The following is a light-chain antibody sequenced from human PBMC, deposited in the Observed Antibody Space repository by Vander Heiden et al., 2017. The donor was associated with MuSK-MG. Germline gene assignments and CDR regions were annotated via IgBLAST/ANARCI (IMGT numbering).Light chain of an antibody. CDR2: DVS. V-gene: IGLV2-14*03. J-gene: IGLJ1*01. Sequence: QSALTQPASVSGSPGQSLTISCTGTSSDVGGYNYVSWYQQHPGKAPKLMSYDVSNRPSGVSNRFSGSKSGNTASLTISGLQAEDEADYYCSSDTSSSTAFGTGTKVTVL. CDR3: SSDTSSSTA. CDR1: SSDVGGYNY.